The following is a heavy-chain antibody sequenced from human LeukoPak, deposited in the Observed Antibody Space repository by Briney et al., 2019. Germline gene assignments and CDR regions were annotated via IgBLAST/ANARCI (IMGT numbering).Heavy chain of an antibody. CDR1: GYTFTSYY. Sequence: ASVKVSCKASGYTFTSYYMHWVRQAPGQGLEWMGIINPSGGSTSYAQKFQGRVTMTRDTSTSTVYMELSSLRSEDTAVYYCARGLHIVGATTWFDPWGQGTLVTVSS. J-gene: IGHJ5*02. CDR2: INPSGGST. V-gene: IGHV1-46*03. CDR3: ARGLHIVGATTWFDP. D-gene: IGHD1-26*01.